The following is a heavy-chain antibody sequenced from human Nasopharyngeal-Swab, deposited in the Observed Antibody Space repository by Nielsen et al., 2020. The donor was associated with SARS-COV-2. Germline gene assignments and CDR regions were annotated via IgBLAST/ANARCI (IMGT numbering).Heavy chain of an antibody. CDR3: ARGPLSSIAARLYFDY. CDR1: GYTFTCYY. D-gene: IGHD6-6*01. CDR2: INPNSGGT. J-gene: IGHJ4*02. V-gene: IGHV1-2*04. Sequence: ASVTVSCKASGYTFTCYYMHWLRQAPGQGLEWMGWINPNSGGTNYAQKFQGWVTMTRDTSISTAYMELSRLRAHDTAVYYCARGPLSSIAARLYFDYWGQGTLVTVSS.